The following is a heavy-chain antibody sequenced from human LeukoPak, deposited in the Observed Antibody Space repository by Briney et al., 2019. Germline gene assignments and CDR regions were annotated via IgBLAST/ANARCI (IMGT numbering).Heavy chain of an antibody. CDR3: TRGKYSSDY. Sequence: TGGSLRLSCAVSGFTLNDYYMSWIRQAPGKGLEWVSYIVSSGTYANYADSVKGRFTISRDNTKNSLSLQMDTLRAEDTAVYFCTRGKYSSDYWGQGTLVTVSS. V-gene: IGHV3-11*05. D-gene: IGHD6-6*01. CDR2: IVSSGTYA. J-gene: IGHJ4*02. CDR1: GFTLNDYY.